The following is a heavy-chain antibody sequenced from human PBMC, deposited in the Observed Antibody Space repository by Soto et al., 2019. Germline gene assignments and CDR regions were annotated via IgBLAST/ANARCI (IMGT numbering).Heavy chain of an antibody. Sequence: GGSLRLSCAASGFNFSNYWMTWVRQAPGKGLEWVAHIKLDGSEKYYVDSVKGRFTISRDNAKNSLFLQMNSLRAEDTVVYYCATERYSGGWYEINWFDPWGQGTLVTVSS. CDR2: IKLDGSEK. CDR3: ATERYSGGWYEINWFDP. D-gene: IGHD6-19*01. J-gene: IGHJ5*02. CDR1: GFNFSNYW. V-gene: IGHV3-7*04.